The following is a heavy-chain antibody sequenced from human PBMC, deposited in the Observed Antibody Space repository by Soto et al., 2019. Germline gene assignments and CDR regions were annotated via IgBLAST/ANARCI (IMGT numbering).Heavy chain of an antibody. CDR3: AKDRKSGSGWYWDY. CDR1: GFTFSRYA. Sequence: EVQVLESGGGLVQPGGSLRLSCAVSGFTFSRYAMRWVRQAPGKGLEWVSGISGSGGSTYSADSVKGRFTISRDNSRNTLFLQMNSLRPEDTAVYYCAKDRKSGSGWYWDYWGQGTLVTVSS. J-gene: IGHJ4*02. V-gene: IGHV3-23*01. CDR2: ISGSGGST. D-gene: IGHD6-19*01.